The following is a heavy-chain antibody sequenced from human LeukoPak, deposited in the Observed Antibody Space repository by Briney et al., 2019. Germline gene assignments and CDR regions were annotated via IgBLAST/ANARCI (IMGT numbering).Heavy chain of an antibody. V-gene: IGHV3-7*01. CDR1: GFTFSSYW. CDR2: IKQDGSEK. Sequence: GGSLRLFCAASGFTFSSYWMSLVRQAPGKGLEWVANIKQDGSEKYYVDSVKGRFTISRDNAKNSLYLQMNSLRAEDTAVYYCARDTASYQLLDAFDIWGQGTMVTVSS. CDR3: ARDTASYQLLDAFDI. D-gene: IGHD2-2*01. J-gene: IGHJ3*02.